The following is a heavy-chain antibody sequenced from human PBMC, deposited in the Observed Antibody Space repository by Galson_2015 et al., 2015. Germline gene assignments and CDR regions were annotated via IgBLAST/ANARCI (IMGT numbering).Heavy chain of an antibody. Sequence: SVQVSCKASGYTFTSYTMHWVRQAPGQRLEWMGWNNAGNGTTKYSQKFQGRVTITRDTSASTAYLELSSLRSEDTAVYYCARATVTHKSFYYYGMDVWGQVTTVTVSS. V-gene: IGHV1-3*01. J-gene: IGHJ6*02. CDR1: GYTFTSYT. D-gene: IGHD4-17*01. CDR3: ARATVTHKSFYYYGMDV. CDR2: NNAGNGTT.